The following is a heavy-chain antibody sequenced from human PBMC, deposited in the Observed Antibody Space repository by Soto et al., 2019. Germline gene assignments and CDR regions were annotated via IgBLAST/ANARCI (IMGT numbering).Heavy chain of an antibody. V-gene: IGHV4-39*01. J-gene: IGHJ4*02. D-gene: IGHD1-20*01. CDR2: IYYSGST. Sequence: SETLSLTCTVSGGSISSSSYYWGWIRQPPGKGLEWIGSIYYSGSTYYNPSLKSRVTISVDTSKNQFSLKLSSVTAADTAVYYCASYNVPPGVDPGGVVDYWGQGTLVTVSS. CDR3: ASYNVPPGVDPGGVVDY. CDR1: GGSISSSSYY.